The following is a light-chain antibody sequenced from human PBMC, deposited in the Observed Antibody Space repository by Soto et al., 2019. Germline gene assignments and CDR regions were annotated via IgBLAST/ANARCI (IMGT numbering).Light chain of an antibody. V-gene: IGLV1-36*01. CDR1: RSNIGDNA. J-gene: IGLJ3*02. CDR3: AAWDDSLNGWV. Sequence: QSVLTQPPSVSEAPRQRVTISCSGSRSNIGDNAVNWYQQLPGKAPKLLIYYDDLLPSGVSDRFSGSKSGTSASLAISGVQSEDEADYYCAAWDDSLNGWVFGGETKLTVL. CDR2: YDD.